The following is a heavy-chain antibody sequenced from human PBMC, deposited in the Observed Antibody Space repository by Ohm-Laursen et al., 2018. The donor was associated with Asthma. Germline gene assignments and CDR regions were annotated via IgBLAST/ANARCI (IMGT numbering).Heavy chain of an antibody. CDR2: ISLGGGGT. Sequence: SLRLSCAAFGFTFRNYAMTWVRQAPGKGLEWVSTISLGGGGTYFADSVRGRFTISRDNSNNMLYLHMNSPRADDTAVYYCAKDEYSTTLGVGAFDFWGQGTMVTVSS. CDR1: GFTFRNYA. V-gene: IGHV3-23*01. D-gene: IGHD6-13*01. CDR3: AKDEYSTTLGVGAFDF. J-gene: IGHJ3*01.